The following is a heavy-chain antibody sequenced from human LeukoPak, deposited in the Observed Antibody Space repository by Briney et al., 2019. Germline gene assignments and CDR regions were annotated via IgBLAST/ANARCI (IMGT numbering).Heavy chain of an antibody. CDR3: ARPVNRRFLF. J-gene: IGHJ4*02. D-gene: IGHD3-3*01. V-gene: IGHV3-7*02. CDR1: GFSLSGDW. Sequence: PGGSLRLSCVGSGFSLSGDWMTWVRQTPGTGLEWVANIREDGGETYYVDSVKGRFPISRDNAKNPLCLQMNNLRAQDTAVEFCARPVNRRFLFWGPGTLVTVSS. CDR2: IREDGGET.